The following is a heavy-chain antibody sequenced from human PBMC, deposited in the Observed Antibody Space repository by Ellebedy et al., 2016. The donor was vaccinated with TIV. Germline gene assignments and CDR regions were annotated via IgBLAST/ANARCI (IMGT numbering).Heavy chain of an antibody. J-gene: IGHJ4*02. D-gene: IGHD2-21*01. V-gene: IGHV3-23*01. Sequence: GGSLRLSCAASGFTLRNYAMSWVRQSPGKGLEWVSTISGRDDIINYADSVKGRFAISRDDSKNTLYLQMNSLRAEDTAIYYCAKFYVHCIDCGSDYWGQGTLVTVSS. CDR3: AKFYVHCIDCGSDY. CDR2: ISGRDDII. CDR1: GFTLRNYA.